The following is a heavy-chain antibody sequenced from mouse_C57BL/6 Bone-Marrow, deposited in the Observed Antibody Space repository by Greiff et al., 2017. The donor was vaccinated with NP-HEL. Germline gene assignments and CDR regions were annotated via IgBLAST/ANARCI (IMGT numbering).Heavy chain of an antibody. CDR2: IWGGGST. J-gene: IGHJ4*01. D-gene: IGHD1-1*01. Sequence: VKLVESGPGLVAPSQSLSITCTVSGFSLTSYGVDWVRQPPGKGLEWLGVIWGGGSTNYNSALMSRLSISKDNSKSQVFLKMNSLQTDDTAMYYCAKLGEINLLLPGYAMDYWGQGTSVTVSS. V-gene: IGHV2-9*01. CDR1: GFSLTSYG. CDR3: AKLGEINLLLPGYAMDY.